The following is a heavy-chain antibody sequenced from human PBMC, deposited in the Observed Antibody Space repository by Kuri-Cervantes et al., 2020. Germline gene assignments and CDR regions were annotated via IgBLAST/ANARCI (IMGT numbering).Heavy chain of an antibody. CDR1: GFSFSSYG. D-gene: IGHD3-3*01. J-gene: IGHJ6*03. Sequence: GGSLRLSCAASGFSFSSYGMSWVRQAPGKGLVWVSRINSDGSSTSYADSVKGRFTISRDNAKNTLYLQMNSLRAEDTAVYYCARDRFWEYYYYYMDVWGKGTTVTVSS. CDR3: ARDRFWEYYYYYMDV. V-gene: IGHV3-74*01. CDR2: INSDGSST.